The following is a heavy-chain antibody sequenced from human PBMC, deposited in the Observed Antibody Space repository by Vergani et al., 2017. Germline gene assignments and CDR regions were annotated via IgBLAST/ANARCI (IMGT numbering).Heavy chain of an antibody. CDR3: ATMKPGSSWYVSDEYFQH. J-gene: IGHJ1*01. CDR2: VDPEDGET. V-gene: IGHV1-69-2*01. D-gene: IGHD6-13*01. Sequence: VQLVQSGAEVKKPGATVKISCKVSGYTFTDYYMHWVQQAPGKGLEGMGLVDPEDGETIYAEKFQGRVTITADTSTDTAYMELSSLRSEDTAVYYCATMKPGSSWYVSDEYFQHWGQGTLVTVSS. CDR1: GYTFTDYY.